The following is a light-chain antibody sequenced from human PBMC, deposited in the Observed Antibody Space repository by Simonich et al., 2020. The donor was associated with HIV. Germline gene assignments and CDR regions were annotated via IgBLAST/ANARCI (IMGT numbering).Light chain of an antibody. CDR2: DVS. CDR3: SSYTSSSTRV. Sequence: QSALTQPASVSGSPGQSITISCTGTSSDVGSYNYVSWYKQHPGKAPKLMIYDVSTRPSGVSNRFSGSKSGNTASLTISGLQAEDEADYYCSSYTSSSTRVFGGGAKLTVL. J-gene: IGLJ3*02. CDR1: SSDVGSYNY. V-gene: IGLV2-14*03.